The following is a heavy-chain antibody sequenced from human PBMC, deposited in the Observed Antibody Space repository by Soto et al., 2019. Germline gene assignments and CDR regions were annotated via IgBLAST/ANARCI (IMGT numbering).Heavy chain of an antibody. CDR3: AKGARGYSSSSLF. CDR1: GFTFSTYA. J-gene: IGHJ4*02. D-gene: IGHD6-6*01. V-gene: IGHV3-23*01. Sequence: GGSLRLSCVASGFTFSTYAISWVRQVPGKGLEWVSAISGSGGSAYYADSVKGRFTMSRDNSKNTLYLQMNSLTAEDTAVYYCAKGARGYSSSSLFWGQGTLVTVSS. CDR2: ISGSGGSA.